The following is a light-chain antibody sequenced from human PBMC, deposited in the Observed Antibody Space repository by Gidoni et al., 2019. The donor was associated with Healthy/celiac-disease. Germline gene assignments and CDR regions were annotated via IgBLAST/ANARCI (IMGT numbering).Light chain of an antibody. CDR3: QQRSNWLT. J-gene: IGKJ4*01. CDR1: QSVSSY. V-gene: IGKV3-11*01. Sequence: ELVLSQSPATLSLAPGERATLTCRASQSVSSYLDWYQQTPGQAPRLLIYDASNRATGIPARFSGSGSGTDFTLTISSLEPEDFAVYYCQQRSNWLTFXGXTKVEIK. CDR2: DAS.